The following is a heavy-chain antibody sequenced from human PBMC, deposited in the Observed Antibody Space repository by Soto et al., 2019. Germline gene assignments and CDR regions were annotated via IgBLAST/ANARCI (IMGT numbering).Heavy chain of an antibody. V-gene: IGHV1-69*02. CDR2: VIPIIGEG. Sequence: QVQLVQSGAEVKEPGSSVKVSCKVSGGTFSSQTINWVRQVPGQGLEWMGSVIPIIGEGKYAQSFLGRVTITGDRSTSTASMELSSLRSEDTAVYYCARPAVNDLDADSSAFDIWGQGTMVTVSS. CDR1: GGTFSSQT. J-gene: IGHJ3*02. D-gene: IGHD1-1*01. CDR3: ARPAVNDLDADSSAFDI.